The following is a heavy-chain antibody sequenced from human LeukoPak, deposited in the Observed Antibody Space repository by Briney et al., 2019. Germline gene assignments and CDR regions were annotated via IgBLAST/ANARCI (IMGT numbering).Heavy chain of an antibody. CDR1: GYTFTGYY. Sequence: ASVKVSCKASGYTFTGYYMHWVRQAPGQGLEWMGRIDPNSGGTNYAQKFQGRVTMTRDTSISTAYMELSRLRSDDTAVYHCASGNYGSGSYYPIFPDYWGQGTLVTVSS. D-gene: IGHD3-10*01. J-gene: IGHJ4*02. V-gene: IGHV1-2*06. CDR2: IDPNSGGT. CDR3: ASGNYGSGSYYPIFPDY.